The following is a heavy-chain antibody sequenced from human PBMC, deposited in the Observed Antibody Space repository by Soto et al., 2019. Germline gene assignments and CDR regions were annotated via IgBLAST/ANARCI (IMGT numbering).Heavy chain of an antibody. V-gene: IGHV3-23*01. J-gene: IGHJ4*02. Sequence: EVQLLESGGGLVQRGGSLRLSCAASGFTFSNYAMSWVRQAPGKGLERVSLISDSGGSTYYAGSVKGRFTISRDNSKNTLYLQMNSLRAEDTAVYYCAKCPAWGGGCERLDYWGQGALVTVSS. CDR2: ISDSGGST. D-gene: IGHD2-15*01. CDR1: GFTFSNYA. CDR3: AKCPAWGGGCERLDY.